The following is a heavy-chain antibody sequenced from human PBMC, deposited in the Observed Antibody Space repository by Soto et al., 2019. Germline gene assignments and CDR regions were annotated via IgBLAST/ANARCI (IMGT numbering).Heavy chain of an antibody. V-gene: IGHV3-21*01. CDR2: ISSSSSYI. J-gene: IGHJ3*02. Sequence: GSLRLSCAASGFTLSSYSMNWVRQAPGKGLEWVSSISSSSSYIYYADSAKGRFTISRDNAKNSLYLQMNSLRAEDTAVYYCARGGGNDAFDIWGQGTMVTVSS. D-gene: IGHD2-15*01. CDR3: ARGGGNDAFDI. CDR1: GFTLSSYS.